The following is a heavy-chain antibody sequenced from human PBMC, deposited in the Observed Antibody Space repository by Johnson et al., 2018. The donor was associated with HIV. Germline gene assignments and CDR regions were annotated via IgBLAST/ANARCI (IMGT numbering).Heavy chain of an antibody. D-gene: IGHD1-26*01. J-gene: IGHJ3*02. Sequence: DVQLVESGGGLVQPGGSLRLSCAASGFTFSSYAMSWVRQAPGKGLEWVSVIYSGGSTYYADSVKGRFTISRDNSKNTLYLQMNSLRAEDTAVYYCARLAWELGAFDIWGQGTMVTVSS. V-gene: IGHV3-66*02. CDR2: IYSGGST. CDR1: GFTFSSYA. CDR3: ARLAWELGAFDI.